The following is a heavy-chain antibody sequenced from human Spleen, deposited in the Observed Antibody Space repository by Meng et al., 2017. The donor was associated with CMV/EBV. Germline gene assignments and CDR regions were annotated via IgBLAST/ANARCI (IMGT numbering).Heavy chain of an antibody. Sequence: SETLSLTCTVSGGSISSYYWTWIRQPPGKGLEWIGDIYYSGTTNYNPSLKSRVTISVDTSKNQFSLKLNSVTAADTAIYYCARDYCSRTSCYLNAFDVWGQGTMVTVSS. V-gene: IGHV4-59*01. CDR2: IYYSGTT. D-gene: IGHD2-2*01. CDR1: GGSISSYY. J-gene: IGHJ3*01. CDR3: ARDYCSRTSCYLNAFDV.